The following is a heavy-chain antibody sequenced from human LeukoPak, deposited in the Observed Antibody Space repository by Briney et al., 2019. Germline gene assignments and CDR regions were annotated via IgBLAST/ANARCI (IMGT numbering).Heavy chain of an antibody. CDR2: INPNSGGT. CDR3: ARDGITMVRGVTYYMDV. V-gene: IGHV1-2*02. Sequence: ASVNVSCKASGYTFTGYYMHWVRQAPGQGLEWMGWINPNSGGTNYAQKFQGRVTMTRDTSISTAYMELSRLRSDDTAVYYCARDGITMVRGVTYYMDVWGKGTTVTVSS. CDR1: GYTFTGYY. D-gene: IGHD3-10*01. J-gene: IGHJ6*03.